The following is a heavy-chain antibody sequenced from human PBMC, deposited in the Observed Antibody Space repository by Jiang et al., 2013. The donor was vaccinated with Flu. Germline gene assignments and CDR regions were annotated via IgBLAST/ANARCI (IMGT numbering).Heavy chain of an antibody. D-gene: IGHD2-2*01. CDR2: INNSGGT. V-gene: IGHV4-34*01. CDR3: ARRTITTRRGPNYNWFDP. CDR1: GGSFSGYY. J-gene: IGHJ5*02. Sequence: VLLKPSETLSLTCAVYGGSFSGYYWNWIRQPPGKGLEWIGEINNSGGTNYDPSLKSRVTIALDSSKNQFSLKINSVTAADTAVYYCARRTITTRRGPNYNWFDPWGQGTLVTVSS.